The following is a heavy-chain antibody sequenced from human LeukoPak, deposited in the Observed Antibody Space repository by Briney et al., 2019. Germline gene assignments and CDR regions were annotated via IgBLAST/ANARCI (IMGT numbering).Heavy chain of an antibody. D-gene: IGHD4-17*01. CDR2: ISSSSSYI. Sequence: GGSLRLSCAASGFTVSSNYMNWVRQAPGKGLEWVSSISSSSSYIYYADSVKGRFTISRDNAKNSLYLQMNSLRAEDTAVYYCARGYGYGMDVWGQGTTVTVSS. CDR1: GFTVSSNY. CDR3: ARGYGYGMDV. V-gene: IGHV3-21*01. J-gene: IGHJ6*02.